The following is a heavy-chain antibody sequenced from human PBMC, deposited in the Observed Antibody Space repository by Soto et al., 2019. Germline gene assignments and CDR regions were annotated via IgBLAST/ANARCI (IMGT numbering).Heavy chain of an antibody. CDR3: VRGSHGSGSYLGSY. Sequence: EVQLAESGGGLAPPGGSLRLSCVASGFTFTTFWMSWVRQAPGKGLDWVANIRQDGGAQYHVDSVKGRFTISRDNAKNSVYLQMDSLRAEDTAVYYCVRGSHGSGSYLGSYWGQGILVTVSS. V-gene: IGHV3-7*03. D-gene: IGHD3-10*01. CDR2: IRQDGGAQ. CDR1: GFTFTTFW. J-gene: IGHJ4*02.